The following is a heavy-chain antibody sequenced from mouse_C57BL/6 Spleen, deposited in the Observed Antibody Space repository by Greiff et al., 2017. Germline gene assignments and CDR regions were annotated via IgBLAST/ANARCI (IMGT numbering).Heavy chain of an antibody. CDR1: GYTFTNYW. CDR3: ARRCGSSYRWYCDD. V-gene: IGHV1-63*01. CDR2: IYPVGGYT. J-gene: IGHJ1*03. Sequence: VQLQQSGAELVRPGSSVKMSCKASGYTFTNYWIGWAKQRPGHGLEWIGDIYPVGGYTNYNEKFKGKATLTADKSSSTAYMQFSSLTSEDSAIYYCARRCGSSYRWYCDDWGTGTSVTVSS. D-gene: IGHD1-1*01.